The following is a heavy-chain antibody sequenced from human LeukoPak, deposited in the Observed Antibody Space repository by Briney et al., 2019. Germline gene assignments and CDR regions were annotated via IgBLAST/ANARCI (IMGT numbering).Heavy chain of an antibody. Sequence: GGSLRLSCTASGFIFSSHGMHWVRQAPGKGLEWVAFIRYDGSKTYYADSVRGRFTISRDNSKNTLFLQMNSLRVEDTAVFYCAKILQSYYYGGFEYWGQGALVTVSS. V-gene: IGHV3-30*02. D-gene: IGHD3-10*01. J-gene: IGHJ4*02. CDR1: GFIFSSHG. CDR2: IRYDGSKT. CDR3: AKILQSYYYGGFEY.